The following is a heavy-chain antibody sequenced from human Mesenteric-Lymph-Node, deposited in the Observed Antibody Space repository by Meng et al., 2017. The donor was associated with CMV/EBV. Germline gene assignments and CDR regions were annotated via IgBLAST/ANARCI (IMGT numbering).Heavy chain of an antibody. D-gene: IGHD2-8*02. Sequence: GGSLRLSCAASGFTFNNAWMNWVRQAPGKGLEWVGRIKSKTHGGTANYAAPVTGRFTISRDDSKNTLYLQMNSLKTEDTGVYYCTTFNVAVTDWFDPWGQGALVTVSS. CDR1: GFTFNNAW. J-gene: IGHJ5*02. V-gene: IGHV3-15*01. CDR2: IKSKTHGGTA. CDR3: TTFNVAVTDWFDP.